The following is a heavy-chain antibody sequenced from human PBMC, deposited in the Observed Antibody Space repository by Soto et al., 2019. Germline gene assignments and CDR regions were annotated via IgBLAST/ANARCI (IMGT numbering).Heavy chain of an antibody. Sequence: QVQLVQSGAEVKKPGASVKVSCKASGYTFTGSYMHWVRQAPGQGLEWMGWINPNSGGTNYAQKFQGWVTMTRDTSISTAYMELSRLRSDDTAVYYCAIFESGVRGNYVDYWGQGTLVTVSS. CDR2: INPNSGGT. J-gene: IGHJ4*02. CDR1: GYTFTGSY. CDR3: AIFESGVRGNYVDY. V-gene: IGHV1-2*04. D-gene: IGHD3-10*01.